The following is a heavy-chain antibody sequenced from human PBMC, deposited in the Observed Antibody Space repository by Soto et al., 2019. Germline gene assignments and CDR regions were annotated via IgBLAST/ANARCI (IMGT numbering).Heavy chain of an antibody. CDR2: INSDGSST. CDR3: VRTSLVVAAATREDY. V-gene: IGHV3-74*01. D-gene: IGHD2-15*01. Sequence: EVQLVESGGGLVQPGGSLRLSCAASGFTFSSYWMHWVRHAPGKGLVWVSRINSDGSSTSYADSVKGRFTISRDNATNTRYLQMNSLRAEDTAVYYCVRTSLVVAAATREDYWGQGTLVTVSS. CDR1: GFTFSSYW. J-gene: IGHJ4*02.